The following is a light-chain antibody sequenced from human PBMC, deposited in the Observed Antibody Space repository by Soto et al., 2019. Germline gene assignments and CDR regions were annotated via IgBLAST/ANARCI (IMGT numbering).Light chain of an antibody. CDR1: QSISNY. CDR3: HQSDSPPLT. Sequence: DVQMTQSPSSLSSSVGERVTITCRSSQSISNYLIWYQQNPRKPPSVLIYGATNVQSGVPSRFSGSGSGTDFTLTISSLRPEDFATYYCHQSDSPPLTFGQGTRL. J-gene: IGKJ5*01. V-gene: IGKV1-39*01. CDR2: GAT.